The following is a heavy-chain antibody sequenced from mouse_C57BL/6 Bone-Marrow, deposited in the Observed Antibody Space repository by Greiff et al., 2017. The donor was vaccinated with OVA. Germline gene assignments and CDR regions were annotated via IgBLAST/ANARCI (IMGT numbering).Heavy chain of an antibody. CDR1: GYTFTSYT. V-gene: IGHV1-4*01. D-gene: IGHD4-1*01. Sequence: VKLQESGAELARPGASVKMSCKASGYTFTSYTMHWVKQRPGQGLEWIGYINPSSGYTKYNQKFKDKATLTADKSSSTAYMQLSSLTSEDSAVYYCARRRELGRGGFDYWGQGTTLTVSS. CDR2: INPSSGYT. CDR3: ARRRELGRGGFDY. J-gene: IGHJ2*01.